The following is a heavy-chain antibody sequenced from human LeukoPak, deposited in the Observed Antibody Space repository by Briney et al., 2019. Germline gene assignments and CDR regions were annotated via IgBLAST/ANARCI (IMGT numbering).Heavy chain of an antibody. CDR1: GGSLSGYY. CDR2: INHSGST. V-gene: IGHV4-34*01. CDR3: ARVSFGALDSSGWYVGANWFDP. D-gene: IGHD6-19*01. J-gene: IGHJ5*02. Sequence: PSETLSLTCAVYGGSLSGYYWSWIRQPPGKGLQWIGEINHSGSTNYNPSLKSRVTISVDTSKNQFSLKLSSVTAADTAVYYCARVSFGALDSSGWYVGANWFDPWGQGTLVTVSS.